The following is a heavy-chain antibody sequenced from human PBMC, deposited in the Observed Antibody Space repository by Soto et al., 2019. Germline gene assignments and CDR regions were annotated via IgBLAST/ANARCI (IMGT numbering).Heavy chain of an antibody. V-gene: IGHV5-51*01. CDR2: IYPGYPDT. D-gene: IGHD4-4*01. Sequence: PGESLKISCQGSGYSFTNYWIGWVRQMPGKGLEWMGNIYPGYPDTRYSPSFQGQVTISADKSINTAYLQWISLKASDTAMYYCARHYTMDVWGQGTTVTVSS. CDR3: ARHYTMDV. CDR1: GYSFTNYW. J-gene: IGHJ6*02.